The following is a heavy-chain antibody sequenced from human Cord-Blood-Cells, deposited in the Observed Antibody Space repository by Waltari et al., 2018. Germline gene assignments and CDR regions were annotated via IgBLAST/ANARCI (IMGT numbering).Heavy chain of an antibody. CDR1: GYSFTSYR. CDR3: ARGNCSSTSCYSYFDY. J-gene: IGHJ4*02. D-gene: IGHD2-2*02. CDR2: IYPGDSDT. V-gene: IGHV5-51*01. Sequence: EVQLVQSGAEVKKPGESLKISCKGSGYSFTSYRIGWVRQMRGKGLEWMGIIYPGDSDTRYSPSFQGQVTISADKSISTAYLQWSSLKASDTAMYYCARGNCSSTSCYSYFDYWGQGTLVTVSS.